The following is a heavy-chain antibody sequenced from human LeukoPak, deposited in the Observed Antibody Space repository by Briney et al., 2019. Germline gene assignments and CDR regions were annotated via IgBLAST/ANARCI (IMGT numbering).Heavy chain of an antibody. Sequence: GASVKVSCKASGYTFTSYGISWVRQAPGQGLEWMGWISAYNGNTNYAQELQGRVTMTTDTSTSTAYMELRSLRSDDTAVYYCARLLGTAANDAFDIWGQGTMVTVSS. CDR2: ISAYNGNT. J-gene: IGHJ3*02. CDR1: GYTFTSYG. V-gene: IGHV1-18*01. D-gene: IGHD2-2*01. CDR3: ARLLGTAANDAFDI.